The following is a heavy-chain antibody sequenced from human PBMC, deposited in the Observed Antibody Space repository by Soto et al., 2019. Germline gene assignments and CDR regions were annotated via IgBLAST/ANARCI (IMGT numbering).Heavy chain of an antibody. CDR2: IDWDDDK. J-gene: IGHJ4*02. Sequence: SGPTLVNPTQTLTLTCTFSGFSLSTSGMCVSWIRQPPGKALEWLALIDWDDDKYYSTSLKTRLTISKDTSKNQVVLTMTNMDPVDTATYYCALILNTRGSGWYFFDYRGQRTPVTGSS. CDR1: GFSLSTSGMC. V-gene: IGHV2-70*01. CDR3: ALILNTRGSGWYFFDY. D-gene: IGHD6-19*01.